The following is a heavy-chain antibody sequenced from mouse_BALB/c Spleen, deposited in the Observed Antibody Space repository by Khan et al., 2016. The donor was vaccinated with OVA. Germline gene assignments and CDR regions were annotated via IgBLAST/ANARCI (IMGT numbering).Heavy chain of an antibody. CDR3: ARDGYSPWFAY. CDR1: GFNIKDYY. CDR2: IDPENGNT. V-gene: IGHV14-1*02. J-gene: IGHJ3*01. Sequence: IQLVQSGAELVRPGALVKLSCKTSGFNIKDYYMHWVKQRPEQGLEWIGWIDPENGNTIYDPKFQGKASLTADTSSNTSYLQLSSLTSEDTAVYYCARDGYSPWFAYWGQGTLVAVSA. D-gene: IGHD2-3*01.